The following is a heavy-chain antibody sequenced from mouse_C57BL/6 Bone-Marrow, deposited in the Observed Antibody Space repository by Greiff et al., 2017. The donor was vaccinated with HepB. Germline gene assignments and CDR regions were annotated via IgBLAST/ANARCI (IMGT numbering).Heavy chain of an antibody. V-gene: IGHV1-54*01. CDR2: INPGSGGT. J-gene: IGHJ1*03. CDR3: ARGGWLLRDWYVDV. CDR1: GYAFTNYL. Sequence: QVQLQQSGAELVRPGTSVKVSCKASGYAFTNYLIEWVKQRPGQGLEWIGVINPGSGGTNYNEKFKGKATLTADKSSSTAYMQLSSLTSEDSAVYCCARGGWLLRDWYVDVWGTGTTVTVSS. D-gene: IGHD2-3*01.